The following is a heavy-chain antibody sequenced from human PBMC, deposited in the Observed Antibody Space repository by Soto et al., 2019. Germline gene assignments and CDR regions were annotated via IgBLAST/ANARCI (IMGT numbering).Heavy chain of an antibody. V-gene: IGHV4-59*01. CDR2: IYYSGST. J-gene: IGHJ6*02. CDR3: ARAGQDIVATKSPYYYGMDV. Sequence: ETLSLTCTVSGGSISSYYWSWIRQPPGKGLEWIGYIYYSGSTNYNPSLKSRVTISVDTSKNQFSLKLSSVTAADAAVYYCARAGQDIVATKSPYYYGMDVWGQGTTVTVSS. D-gene: IGHD5-12*01. CDR1: GGSISSYY.